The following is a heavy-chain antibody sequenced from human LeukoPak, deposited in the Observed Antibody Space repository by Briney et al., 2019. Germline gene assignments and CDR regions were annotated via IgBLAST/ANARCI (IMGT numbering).Heavy chain of an antibody. D-gene: IGHD1-26*01. J-gene: IGHJ3*02. CDR1: GFTVSSNY. Sequence: PGGSLRLSCAASGFTVSSNYMSWVRQAPGKGLEWVSVIYSGGSTYYADSGKGRFTISRDNSKNTLYLQMNSLRAEDTAVYYCAKDMGVGAHDAFDIWGQGTMVTVSS. CDR3: AKDMGVGAHDAFDI. V-gene: IGHV3-66*01. CDR2: IYSGGST.